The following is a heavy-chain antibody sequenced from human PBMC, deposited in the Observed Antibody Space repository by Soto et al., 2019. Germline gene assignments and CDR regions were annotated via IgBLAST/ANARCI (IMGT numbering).Heavy chain of an antibody. D-gene: IGHD6-13*01. CDR3: ARDVGFAAAGSWFDP. V-gene: IGHV1-18*04. CDR2: ISAYNGNT. Sequence: GASVKVSCKASGYTFTSYGISWVRQAPGQGLEWMGWISAYNGNTNYAQKLQGRVTMTTDTSTSTAYMELRSLRSDETAVYYCARDVGFAAAGSWFDPWGQGTLVTVSS. CDR1: GYTFTSYG. J-gene: IGHJ5*02.